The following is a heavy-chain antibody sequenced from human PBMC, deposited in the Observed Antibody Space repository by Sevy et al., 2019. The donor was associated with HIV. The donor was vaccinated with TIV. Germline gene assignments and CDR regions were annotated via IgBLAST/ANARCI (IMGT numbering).Heavy chain of an antibody. CDR1: GFTFSSYA. V-gene: IGHV3-30*04. D-gene: IGHD2-2*01. CDR3: ARDRGAVVVVPAAMI. J-gene: IGHJ4*02. Sequence: GGSRLSCAASGFTFSSYAMHWVRQAPGKGLEWVTVISYDGSDKYYADSVKGRFTISRDNSKNTLYLQMNSLRTEDTAVYYCARDRGAVVVVPAAMIWGQGTLVTVSS. CDR2: ISYDGSDK.